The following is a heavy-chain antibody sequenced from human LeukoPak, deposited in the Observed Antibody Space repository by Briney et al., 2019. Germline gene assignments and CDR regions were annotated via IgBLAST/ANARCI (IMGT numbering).Heavy chain of an antibody. Sequence: SETLSLTCAVYGGSFSGYYWSWIRQPPGKGLEWIGEINHSGSTNYNPSLKSRVTISVDTSKNKFSLRLTSVTAADTAVYYCARHGWLYDSGTYYTFDPWGQGTLVTVSS. CDR3: ARHGWLYDSGTYYTFDP. D-gene: IGHD3-10*01. V-gene: IGHV4-34*01. CDR1: GGSFSGYY. CDR2: INHSGST. J-gene: IGHJ5*02.